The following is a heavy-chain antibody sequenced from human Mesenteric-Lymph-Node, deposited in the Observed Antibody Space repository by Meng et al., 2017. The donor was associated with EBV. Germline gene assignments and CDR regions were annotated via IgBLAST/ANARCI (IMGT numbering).Heavy chain of an antibody. CDR1: GFSLSTSGVG. CDR3: AHRTSNCFDP. V-gene: IGHV2-5*02. Sequence: QRPLNESGPTLVKPTQTLTLTCTFSGFSLSTSGVGVGWIRQPTGKALEWLALIYWDDDKRYSPSLKTRLTITKDTSENQVVLTMTNMDPVDAATYYCAHRTSNCFDPWGQGTLVTVSS. J-gene: IGHJ5*02. CDR2: IYWDDDK.